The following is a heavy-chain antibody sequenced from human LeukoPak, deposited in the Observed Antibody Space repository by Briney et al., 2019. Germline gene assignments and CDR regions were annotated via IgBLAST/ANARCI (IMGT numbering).Heavy chain of an antibody. CDR2: IYYSGST. V-gene: IGHV4-59*08. CDR1: GGSISSYY. Sequence: NPSETLSLTCTVSGGSISSYYWSWIRQPPGKGLEWIGYIYYSGSTNYNPSLKSRVTISVDTSKNQFSLKLSSVTAADTAVYYCASSIYDYVWGSYHPFDYWGQGTLVTVSS. J-gene: IGHJ4*02. D-gene: IGHD3-16*02. CDR3: ASSIYDYVWGSYHPFDY.